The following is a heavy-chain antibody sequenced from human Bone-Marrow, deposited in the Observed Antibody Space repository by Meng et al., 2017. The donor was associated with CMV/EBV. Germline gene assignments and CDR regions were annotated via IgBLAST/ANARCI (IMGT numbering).Heavy chain of an antibody. J-gene: IGHJ6*02. D-gene: IGHD1-20*01. Sequence: GESLKISCAASGFTFSSYSMNWVRQAPGKGLEWVSSISSSSSYIYYADSVKGRFTISRDNAKNSLYLQMNSLRAEDTAVYYCTRDRLLGYNWNDLFYYYYGMDVWGQGTTVTVSS. V-gene: IGHV3-21*01. CDR2: ISSSSSYI. CDR1: GFTFSSYS. CDR3: TRDRLLGYNWNDLFYYYYGMDV.